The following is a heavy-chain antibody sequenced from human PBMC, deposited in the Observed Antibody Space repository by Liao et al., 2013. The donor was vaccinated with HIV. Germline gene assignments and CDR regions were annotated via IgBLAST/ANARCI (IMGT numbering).Heavy chain of an antibody. CDR2: MYYSGST. CDR3: VRERESHDSSGYLTRYMDV. J-gene: IGHJ6*03. CDR1: GGSITSGDYY. D-gene: IGHD3-22*01. Sequence: QVQLQESGPGLVKPSQTLSLTCTVSGGSITSGDYYWGWIRQPPGKGLEWIGSMYYSGSTYYNPSLKSRVIISVDTSKNQFSLKLSSVTAADTAVYYCVRERESHDSSGYLTRYMDVVGRKGPTVTVSS. V-gene: IGHV4-39*07.